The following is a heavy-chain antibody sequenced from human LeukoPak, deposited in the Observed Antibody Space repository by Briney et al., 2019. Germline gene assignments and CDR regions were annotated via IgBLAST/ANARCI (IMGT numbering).Heavy chain of an antibody. J-gene: IGHJ6*02. Sequence: PGGSLRLSCAACGFTFDDYAMFWVRQAPGEGLEWVSGISWDSRNLGFAASVKGRFTVSRDNGKNSLYLQINSVRVEDTALYYCARGNRDTSGFYYYYGMDVWGQGTTVSVSS. CDR2: ISWDSRNL. CDR3: ARGNRDTSGFYYYYGMDV. D-gene: IGHD6-19*01. V-gene: IGHV3-9*01. CDR1: GFTFDDYA.